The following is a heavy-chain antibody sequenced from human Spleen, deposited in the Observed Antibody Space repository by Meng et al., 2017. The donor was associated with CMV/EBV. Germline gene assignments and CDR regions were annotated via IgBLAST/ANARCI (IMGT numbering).Heavy chain of an antibody. CDR1: GGSISSYY. J-gene: IGHJ6*02. CDR2: IYYSGST. CDR3: ARVGVKASPSWYGMDV. V-gene: IGHV4-59*01. Sequence: GSLRLSCTVSGGSISSYYWSWIRQPPGKRLEWIGYIYYSGSTNYNPSLKSRVTISVDTSKNQFSLKLSSVTAADTAVYYCARVGVKASPSWYGMDVWGQGTTVTVSS. D-gene: IGHD3-3*01.